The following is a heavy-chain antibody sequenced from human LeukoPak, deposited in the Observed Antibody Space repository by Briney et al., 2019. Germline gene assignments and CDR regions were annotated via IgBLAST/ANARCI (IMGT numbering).Heavy chain of an antibody. CDR2: IKSKTDGGTT. Sequence: GGSLRLSCAASGFTFSNAWMSWVRQAPGKGLERVGRIKSKTDGGTTDYAAPVKGRFTISRDDSKNTLYLQMNSLKTEDTAVYYCTTSAPGSGSIHWGQGTLVTVSS. D-gene: IGHD1-26*01. CDR1: GFTFSNAW. J-gene: IGHJ4*02. V-gene: IGHV3-15*01. CDR3: TTSAPGSGSIH.